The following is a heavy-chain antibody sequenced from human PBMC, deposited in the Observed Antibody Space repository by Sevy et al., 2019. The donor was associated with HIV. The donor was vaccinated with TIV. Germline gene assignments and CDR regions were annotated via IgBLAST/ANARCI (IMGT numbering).Heavy chain of an antibody. J-gene: IGHJ6*02. CDR3: ARAPIYCSSTSCYWALYYYYGMDV. V-gene: IGHV3-30*04. D-gene: IGHD2-2*01. CDR2: ISYDGSNK. CDR1: GFTFSSYA. Sequence: GGSLRLSCAASGFTFSSYAMHWVRQAPGKGLEWVAVISYDGSNKYYADSVKGRFTISRDNAKNSLYLQMNSLRAEDTAVYYCARAPIYCSSTSCYWALYYYYGMDVWGQGTTVTVSS.